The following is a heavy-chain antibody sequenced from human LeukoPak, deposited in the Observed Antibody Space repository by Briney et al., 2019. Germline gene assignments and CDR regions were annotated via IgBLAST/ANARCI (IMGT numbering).Heavy chain of an antibody. D-gene: IGHD2/OR15-2a*01. CDR1: GYTLTELS. V-gene: IGHV1-24*01. CDR3: ARDEVYKTTYYGGFQ. Sequence: ASVKVSCKVSGYTLTELSMHWVRQAPGKGLEWMGGFDPEDGETIYAQKFQGRISMTVMADLSTAYMELRGLKSDDTAINFCARDEVYKTTYYGGFQWGQGTLVTVSS. CDR2: FDPEDGET. J-gene: IGHJ4*02.